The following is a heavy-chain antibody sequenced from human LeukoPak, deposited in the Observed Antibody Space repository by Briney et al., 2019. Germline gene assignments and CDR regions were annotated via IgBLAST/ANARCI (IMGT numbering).Heavy chain of an antibody. CDR1: GYTFTSYD. V-gene: IGHV1-8*01. D-gene: IGHD3-22*01. Sequence: ASAKVSCKASGYTFTSYDINWVRQATGQGLEWMGWMNPNSGNTGYAQKFQGRVTMTRNTSISTACMELSSLRSEDTAVYYCARAAITMIVVVKRYYYYYMDVWGKGTTVTVSS. CDR2: MNPNSGNT. J-gene: IGHJ6*03. CDR3: ARAAITMIVVVKRYYYYYMDV.